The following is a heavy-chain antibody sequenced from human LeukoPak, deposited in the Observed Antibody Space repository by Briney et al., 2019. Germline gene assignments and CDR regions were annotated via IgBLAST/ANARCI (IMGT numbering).Heavy chain of an antibody. D-gene: IGHD3-10*01. CDR1: GGSFSGYY. J-gene: IGHJ4*02. CDR2: INHSGST. V-gene: IGHV4-34*01. Sequence: SETLSLTCAVYGGSFSGYYWSWIRQPPGKGLEWIGEINHSGSTNYNPSLKSRVTISVDTSKNQFSLKLSSVTAADTAVYYCARGGIWFGDLGYWGQGTLVTVSS. CDR3: ARGGIWFGDLGY.